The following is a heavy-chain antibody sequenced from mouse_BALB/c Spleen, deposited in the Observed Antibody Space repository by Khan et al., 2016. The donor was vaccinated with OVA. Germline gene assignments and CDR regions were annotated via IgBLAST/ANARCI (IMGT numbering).Heavy chain of an antibody. V-gene: IGHV3-2*02. D-gene: IGHD1-1*01. CDR1: GYSINSNYA. Sequence: VQLKESGPGLVKPSQSLSLTCTVTGYSINSNYAWNWIRQFPGNKLEWMGYISYSDSTSYNPSLKSRISITRDTSQNQFFLQLNSVTTEDTATYYCARVNYYGYYFDYWGQGTTLPVSS. CDR3: ARVNYYGYYFDY. CDR2: ISYSDST. J-gene: IGHJ2*01.